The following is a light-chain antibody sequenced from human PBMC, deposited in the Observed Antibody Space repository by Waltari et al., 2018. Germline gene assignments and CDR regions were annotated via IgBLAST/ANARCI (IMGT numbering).Light chain of an antibody. CDR2: ANN. Sequence: QSVLTQPPSVSGAPGQRVTTSCPGSSSNIGSSYHLHWYQHLPGTAPKVLIYANNNRPSGVPDRFSGSKSGASASLAITGLQAEDEADYYCQSFDSSLDGYVFGTGTKVTVL. J-gene: IGLJ1*01. CDR1: SSNIGSSYH. V-gene: IGLV1-40*01. CDR3: QSFDSSLDGYV.